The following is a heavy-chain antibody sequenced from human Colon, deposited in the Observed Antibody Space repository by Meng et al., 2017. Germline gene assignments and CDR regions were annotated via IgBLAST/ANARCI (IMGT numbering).Heavy chain of an antibody. CDR3: ARGYYDSSGYGYWYFDL. Sequence: VRLEESGQGLVKPSQTLSLTFTVSGGSISSGDYYWSWIRQPPGKGLEWIGYIYYSGSTYYNPSLKSRVTISVDTSKNQFSLKLSSVTAADTAVYYCARGYYDSSGYGYWYFDLWGRGTLVTVSS. V-gene: IGHV4-30-4*01. CDR1: GGSISSGDYY. D-gene: IGHD3-22*01. CDR2: IYYSGST. J-gene: IGHJ2*01.